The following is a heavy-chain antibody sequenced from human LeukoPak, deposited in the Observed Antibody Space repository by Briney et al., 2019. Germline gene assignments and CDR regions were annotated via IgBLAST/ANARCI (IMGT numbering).Heavy chain of an antibody. CDR3: VSAGLIDY. J-gene: IGHJ4*02. D-gene: IGHD3-16*01. CDR2: ISGSGGST. Sequence: GGSLRLSCAASGFTFSSYAMGWVRQAPGKGLGWVAAISGSGGSTYYADSVKGRFTISRDNSKNTPYLQMNSLRAEDTAVYYCVSAGLIDYWGQGTLVTV. V-gene: IGHV3-23*01. CDR1: GFTFSSYA.